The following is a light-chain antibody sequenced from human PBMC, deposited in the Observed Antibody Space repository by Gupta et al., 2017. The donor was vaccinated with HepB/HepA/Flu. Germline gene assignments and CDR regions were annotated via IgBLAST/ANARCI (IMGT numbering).Light chain of an antibody. Sequence: QAGLTQPPSVSKGLRQTATLTCTGNSNNVGYQGAAWLQQHQGHPPKLLSYRKDNRPSGISERFSASRSGNTAFLIITGLQPEDEADYYCSAWDNSLRVYVFGPGTKVTVL. CDR1: SNNVGYQG. J-gene: IGLJ1*01. CDR3: SAWDNSLRVYV. CDR2: RKD. V-gene: IGLV10-54*04.